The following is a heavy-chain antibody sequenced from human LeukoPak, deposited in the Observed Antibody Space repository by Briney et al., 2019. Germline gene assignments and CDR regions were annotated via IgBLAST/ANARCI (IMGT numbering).Heavy chain of an antibody. CDR1: GFTFSDYY. V-gene: IGHV3-11*06. CDR2: ISSCSSYT. D-gene: IGHD3-22*01. J-gene: IGHJ3*02. CDR3: ARDLRLITMIVDDAFDI. Sequence: GGSLRLSCAASGFTFSDYYMSWIRQAPGKGLEWVSYISSCSSYTNYADSVKGRFTISRDNAKNSLYLQMNSLRAEDTAVYYCARDLRLITMIVDDAFDIWGQGTMVTVSS.